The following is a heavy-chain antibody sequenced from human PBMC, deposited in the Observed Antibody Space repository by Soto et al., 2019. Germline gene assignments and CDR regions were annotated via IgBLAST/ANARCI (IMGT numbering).Heavy chain of an antibody. CDR1: GYTFPGHY. J-gene: IGHJ4*02. V-gene: IGHV1-2*02. Sequence: SVKVSCKASGYTFPGHYIHWVRQAPGQGLEWMALINPTSGGTNYAQKFQGRVTMTWDTSISTAYMELSRLRSDDTAIYYCARGYCSSSGCSHYFDYWGQGTLVTVSS. D-gene: IGHD2-2*01. CDR3: ARGYCSSSGCSHYFDY. CDR2: INPTSGGT.